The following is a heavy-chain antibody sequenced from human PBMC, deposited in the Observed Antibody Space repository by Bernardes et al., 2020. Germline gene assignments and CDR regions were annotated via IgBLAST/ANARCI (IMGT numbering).Heavy chain of an antibody. CDR3: AKTAVATLGRFAY. CDR2: VSGSGGTT. Sequence: GGSLRLSCAASGFTFSSYAMNWVRQAPGKGLEWVSTVSGSGGTTSYADSVKGRFTISRDNSKHTLSLQMNSLRAEDTAVYYCAKTAVATLGRFAYWGQGTLVTVSS. V-gene: IGHV3-23*01. J-gene: IGHJ4*02. CDR1: GFTFSSYA. D-gene: IGHD5-12*01.